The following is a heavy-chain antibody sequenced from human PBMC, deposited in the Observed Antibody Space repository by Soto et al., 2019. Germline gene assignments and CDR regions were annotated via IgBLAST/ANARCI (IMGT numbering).Heavy chain of an antibody. D-gene: IGHD1-26*01. J-gene: IGHJ3*02. CDR2: MNPNSGNK. CDR1: ASTFTSSD. CDR3: ETVLRKLGATDEVCEI. Sequence: DSVKVSCKASASTFTSSDINWVRQATGQGLEWMGWMNPNSGNKGYAQKFQGRGTMTRNTSVSTAYMELCSRRSEDTEVYYCETVLRKLGATDEVCEICGQVAMV. V-gene: IGHV1-8*01.